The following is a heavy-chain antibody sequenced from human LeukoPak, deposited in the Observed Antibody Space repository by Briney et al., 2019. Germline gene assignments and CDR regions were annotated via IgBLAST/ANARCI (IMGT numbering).Heavy chain of an antibody. CDR2: IWNDGSNK. V-gene: IGHV3-33*08. CDR3: ARVGARGYGSGSYCNYYYYGMDF. D-gene: IGHD3-10*01. CDR1: GFTFSSYS. J-gene: IGHJ6*04. Sequence: GGSLRLSCAASGFTFSSYSMHWVRQAPGKGLEWVSVIWNDGSNKYYADSVKGRFTISRDNSKNTLYLQMNSLRAEDTAVYYCARVGARGYGSGSYCNYYYYGMDFWGKGTMVTVSS.